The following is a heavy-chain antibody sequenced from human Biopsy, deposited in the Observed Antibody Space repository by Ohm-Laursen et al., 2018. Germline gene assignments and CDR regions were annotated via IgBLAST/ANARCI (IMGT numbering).Heavy chain of an antibody. CDR1: VFTYENYA. V-gene: IGHV3-9*01. CDR2: ISWNSGSV. CDR3: AKASGYSSGWPIDY. D-gene: IGHD6-19*01. Sequence: RSLRLSCAPSVFTYENYAMNWVRQAPGKGLEWVSGISWNSGSVVYADSVKGRFTISRDNAKNSLYLQMHSLRAEDTAFYYCAKASGYSSGWPIDYWGQGNLVTVSS. J-gene: IGHJ4*02.